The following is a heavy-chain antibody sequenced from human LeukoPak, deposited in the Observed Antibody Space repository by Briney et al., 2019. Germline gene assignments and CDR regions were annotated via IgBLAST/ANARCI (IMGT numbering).Heavy chain of an antibody. CDR2: INPNSGGT. CDR1: GYTFTGYY. V-gene: IGHV1-2*02. J-gene: IGHJ5*02. Sequence: ASVKVSCKASGYTFTGYYMHWVRQAPGQGLEWMGWINPNSGGTNYAQKFQGRVTMTRDTSISTAYMELSRLRSEDTAVYYCARDLPRYDILTGYYVRYWFDPWGQGTLVTVSS. D-gene: IGHD3-9*01. CDR3: ARDLPRYDILTGYYVRYWFDP.